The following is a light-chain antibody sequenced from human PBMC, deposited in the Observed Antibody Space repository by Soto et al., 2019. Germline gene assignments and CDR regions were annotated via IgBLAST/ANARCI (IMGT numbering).Light chain of an antibody. CDR2: VAS. CDR1: QSVNIN. CDR3: QQYNKWPRT. V-gene: IGKV3-15*01. J-gene: IGKJ1*01. Sequence: EIVMTQSPATLSVSPGESATLSCRATQSVNINLAWYQQRPGQAPRLLIFVASSSANVITARFSHCVSWTEFTLTISDPQTEDFAVYYCQQYNKWPRTFGQGTNVYI.